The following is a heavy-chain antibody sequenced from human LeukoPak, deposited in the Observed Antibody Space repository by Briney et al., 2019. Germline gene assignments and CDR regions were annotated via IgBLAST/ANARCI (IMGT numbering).Heavy chain of an antibody. Sequence: ASVKVSCKASGYTFKNNYIHWVRRAPGHGLEWVGWISAFNGDTNYAQKLQGRVTMTTETSTSTVYMELRSLRSNDTAVYYCASNTGSDSSGYAYWGQGTLVTVSS. V-gene: IGHV1-18*04. CDR1: GYTFKNNY. J-gene: IGHJ4*02. D-gene: IGHD3-22*01. CDR3: ASNTGSDSSGYAY. CDR2: ISAFNGDT.